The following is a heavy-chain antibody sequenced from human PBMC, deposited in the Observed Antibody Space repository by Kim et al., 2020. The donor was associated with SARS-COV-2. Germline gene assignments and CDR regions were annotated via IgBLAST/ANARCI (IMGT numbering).Heavy chain of an antibody. Sequence: YTDSVTGRFTISRDNSKNPLYLQMNSLRAEDTAVYYCATSVLLWFGDWDYWGQGTLVTVSS. CDR3: ATSVLLWFGDWDY. J-gene: IGHJ4*02. D-gene: IGHD3-10*01. V-gene: IGHV3-23*01.